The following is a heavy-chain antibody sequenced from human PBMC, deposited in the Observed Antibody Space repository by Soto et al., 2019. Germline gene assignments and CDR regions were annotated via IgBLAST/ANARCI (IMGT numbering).Heavy chain of an antibody. CDR2: ISAYNGNT. CDR3: ARGLYNPSDY. J-gene: IGHJ4*02. Sequence: ASVKVSCKASGYTFTSYGISWVRQAPGQGLEWMGWISAYNGNTNYAQKFQGRVTITRDTSASTAYMELSSLRSENTAVYYCARGLYNPSDYWGQGTLVTVSS. V-gene: IGHV1-18*01. D-gene: IGHD1-20*01. CDR1: GYTFTSYG.